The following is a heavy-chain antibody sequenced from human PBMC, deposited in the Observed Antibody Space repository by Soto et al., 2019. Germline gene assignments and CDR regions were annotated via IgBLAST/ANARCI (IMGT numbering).Heavy chain of an antibody. J-gene: IGHJ5*01. D-gene: IGHD4-17*01. V-gene: IGHV3-7*01. CDR3: ARDRGHGDGNGWFDC. CDR2: IKEDGGEK. CDR1: GFRFSGDW. Sequence: EVQLAESGGGLVQPGGSLRLSCAASGFRFSGDWMSWVRQAPGKGLEWVAHIKEDGGEKFYVDSVEGRFTISRDNAKNSLYLQMNSLRAEDTAVYYCARDRGHGDGNGWFDCWGQGTLVTVSS.